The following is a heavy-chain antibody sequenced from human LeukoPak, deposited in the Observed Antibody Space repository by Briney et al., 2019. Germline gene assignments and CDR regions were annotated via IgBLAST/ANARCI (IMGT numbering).Heavy chain of an antibody. CDR1: GFTFSSYG. Sequence: GRSLRLSCAASGFTFSSYGMHWVRQAPGKGLEWVAVISYDGSNKYYADSVKGRFTISRDNSKNTLYLQMNSLRAEDTAVYCCAKAMVRVHSLCAFDIWGQGTMVTVSS. J-gene: IGHJ3*02. D-gene: IGHD3-10*01. CDR2: ISYDGSNK. V-gene: IGHV3-30*18. CDR3: AKAMVRVHSLCAFDI.